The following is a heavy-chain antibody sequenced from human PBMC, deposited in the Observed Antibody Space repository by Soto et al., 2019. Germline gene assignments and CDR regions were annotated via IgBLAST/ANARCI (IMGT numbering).Heavy chain of an antibody. J-gene: IGHJ4*02. D-gene: IGHD3-3*01. CDR2: INCCGGST. V-gene: IGHV3-23*01. CDR3: AKTHYDVLDY. CDR1: GFSFSTYA. Sequence: EVQLLESGGGLVQPGGSLRLSCAASGFSFSTYAMSWVRQAPGKGLEWVSAINCCGGSTYYADSVKGRFTISRDDSKNTLSLQMNSLRAEDTAVYYCAKTHYDVLDYWGQGTLVTVSS.